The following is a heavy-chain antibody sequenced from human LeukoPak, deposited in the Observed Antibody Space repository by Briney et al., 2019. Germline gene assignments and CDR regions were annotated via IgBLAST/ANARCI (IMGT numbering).Heavy chain of an antibody. CDR1: NYSISNSLY. D-gene: IGHD4-17*01. V-gene: IGHV4-38-2*02. CDR2: IYRRGRT. CDR3: ARGTYGYYMDV. Sequence: PSEPLSLTCSGSNYSISNSLYWGWLRQPPGKGLEWIGSIYRRGRTFYNPSLKSRVTISLDTSKNQFSLKLSSVTAADTAVYFCARGTYGYYMDVWGKGTTVTVSS. J-gene: IGHJ6*03.